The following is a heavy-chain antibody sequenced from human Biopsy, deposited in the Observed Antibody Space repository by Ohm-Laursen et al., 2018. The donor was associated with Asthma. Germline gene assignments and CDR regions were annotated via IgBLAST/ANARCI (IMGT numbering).Heavy chain of an antibody. J-gene: IGHJ4*02. D-gene: IGHD2-21*01. V-gene: IGHV3-30*03. CDR3: VRWRSGYPDHYSDF. CDR2: ISSDVRE. CDR1: GFTFRNFG. Sequence: SLRLSCAASGFTFRNFGMHWVRQSPGKGLEWVALISSDVREWYADSVKGRFTISRDNSKNTLDLQMNSLRGDDTAVYYCVRWRSGYPDHYSDFWGLGTLVTVSS.